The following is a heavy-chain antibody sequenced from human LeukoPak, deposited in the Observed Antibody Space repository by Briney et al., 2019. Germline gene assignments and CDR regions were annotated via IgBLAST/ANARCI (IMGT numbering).Heavy chain of an antibody. CDR3: AKGGVSDIGSWYGDYFDY. D-gene: IGHD6-13*01. CDR2: VSADGSTK. J-gene: IGHJ4*02. Sequence: GGPLRLSCEAAGLTFSDYGMHWVRQAPGKGLEWVAVVSADGSTKLYADSVKGRLTISRDDSKNTLYLQLNSLRSEDTAVYYCAKGGVSDIGSWYGDYFDYWGQGTLVTVSS. CDR1: GLTFSDYG. V-gene: IGHV3-30*18.